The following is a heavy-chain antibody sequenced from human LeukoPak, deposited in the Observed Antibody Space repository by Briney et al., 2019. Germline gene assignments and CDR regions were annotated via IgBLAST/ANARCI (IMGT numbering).Heavy chain of an antibody. CDR2: IYYSGST. CDR1: GGSISSYY. J-gene: IGHJ5*02. CDR3: AREIVVVPAAMNWFDP. D-gene: IGHD2-2*01. V-gene: IGHV4-59*01. Sequence: SETLSLTCTVSGGSISSYYWSWIRQPPGKGLEWIGNIYYSGSTNYNPSLKSRVTISVDTSKNQFSLKLSSVTAADTAVYYCAREIVVVPAAMNWFDPWGQGTLVTVSS.